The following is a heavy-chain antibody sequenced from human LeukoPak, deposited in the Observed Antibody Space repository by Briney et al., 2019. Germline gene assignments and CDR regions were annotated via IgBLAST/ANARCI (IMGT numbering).Heavy chain of an antibody. Sequence: PSETLSLTCAVYGVSFSGYYWSWIRQPPGKGLEWIGEINHSGSTNYNPSLKSRVTISVDTSKNQFSLKLSSVTAADTAVYYCARDHPLYGDSFYFDYWGQGTLVTVSS. CDR2: INHSGST. J-gene: IGHJ4*02. CDR1: GVSFSGYY. D-gene: IGHD4-17*01. V-gene: IGHV4-34*01. CDR3: ARDHPLYGDSFYFDY.